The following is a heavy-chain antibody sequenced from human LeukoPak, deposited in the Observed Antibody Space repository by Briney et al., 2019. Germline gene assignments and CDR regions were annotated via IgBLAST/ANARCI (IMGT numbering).Heavy chain of an antibody. V-gene: IGHV5-51*01. Sequence: GESLKISCKGSGYSFTSYWIGWVRQKPGKGLEWMGIIYPDDSDTRYSPSFEGQVTISADKSISAAYLQWSSLRASDTAMYYCARSAGDCSNGVCYSYNWFDPWGQGTLVTVSS. CDR1: GYSFTSYW. D-gene: IGHD2-8*01. CDR3: ARSAGDCSNGVCYSYNWFDP. J-gene: IGHJ5*02. CDR2: IYPDDSDT.